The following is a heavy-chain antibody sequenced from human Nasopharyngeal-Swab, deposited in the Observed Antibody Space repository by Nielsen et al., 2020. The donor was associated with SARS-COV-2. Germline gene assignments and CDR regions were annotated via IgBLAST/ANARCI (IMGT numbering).Heavy chain of an antibody. CDR3: ARDEPSSWSNTYYYYYGMDV. J-gene: IGHJ6*02. D-gene: IGHD6-13*01. V-gene: IGHV4-4*07. Sequence: WIRQPPGKGLEWIGRIYTSGSTNYNPSLKSRVTMSVDTSKNQFSLKLSSVTAADTAVYYRARDEPSSWSNTYYYYYGMDVWGQGTTVTVSS. CDR2: IYTSGST.